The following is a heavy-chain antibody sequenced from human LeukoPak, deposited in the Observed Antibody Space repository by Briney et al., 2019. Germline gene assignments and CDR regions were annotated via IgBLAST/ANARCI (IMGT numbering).Heavy chain of an antibody. CDR2: IGSDGSST. CDR3: ARVSGGAFDI. V-gene: IGHV3-74*01. Sequence: PGGSLRLSCAASGLSFSYYWMHWVRQDPTKGLVWVSRIGSDGSSTNYADSVKGRFTISRDNTKSTVYLQMNSLRAEDTAVYYCARVSGGAFDIWGQGTLVTVSS. D-gene: IGHD2-15*01. CDR1: GLSFSYYW. J-gene: IGHJ3*02.